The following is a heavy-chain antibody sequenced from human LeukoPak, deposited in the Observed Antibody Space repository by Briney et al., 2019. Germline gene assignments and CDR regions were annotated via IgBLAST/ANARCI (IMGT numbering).Heavy chain of an antibody. CDR3: AKVWPDIVGATLYFDY. J-gene: IGHJ4*02. Sequence: GGSLRLSCAASGFTFSSYAMSWVRQAPGKGLEWVSAISGSGGSTYYADSVKGRFTISRDNSKNTLYLQMNSLRAEDTAVYYCAKVWPDIVGATLYFDYWGQGTLDTVSS. D-gene: IGHD1-26*01. V-gene: IGHV3-23*01. CDR2: ISGSGGST. CDR1: GFTFSSYA.